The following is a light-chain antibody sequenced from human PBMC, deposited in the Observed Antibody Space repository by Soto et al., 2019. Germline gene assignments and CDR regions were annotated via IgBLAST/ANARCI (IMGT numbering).Light chain of an antibody. J-gene: IGLJ2*01. V-gene: IGLV2-14*03. CDR2: DVI. CDR3: SSYTSSSTSVV. Sequence: QSALTQPASVSGSPGQSITISCTGTSSDVGGYNDVSWSQQHPGKAPKLMIYDVIDRPSGVSNRFSGSKSGNSAALTISGLPADDEADYYRSSYTSSSTSVVFGGGTQLTFL. CDR1: SSDVGGYND.